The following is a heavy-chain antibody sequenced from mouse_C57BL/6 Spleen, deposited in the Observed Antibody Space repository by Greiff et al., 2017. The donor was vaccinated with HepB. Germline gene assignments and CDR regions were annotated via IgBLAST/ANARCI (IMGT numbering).Heavy chain of an antibody. CDR1: GYAFSSSW. Sequence: VQLQQSGPELVKPGASVKISCKASGYAFSSSWMNWVKQRPGKGLEWIGRIYPGDGDTNYNGKFKGKATLTAAKSSSTAYMQLSSLTSEDSAVYFCARGGLGDNYVGFAYWGQGTLVTVSA. CDR3: ARGGLGDNYVGFAY. CDR2: IYPGDGDT. D-gene: IGHD1-3*01. V-gene: IGHV1-82*01. J-gene: IGHJ3*01.